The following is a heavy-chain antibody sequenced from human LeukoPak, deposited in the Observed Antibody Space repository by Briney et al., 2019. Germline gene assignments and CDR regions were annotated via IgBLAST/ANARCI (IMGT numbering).Heavy chain of an antibody. J-gene: IGHJ6*02. CDR1: GFTFSSYG. D-gene: IGHD1-20*01. CDR3: ARDPPNNWNYYYYYGMDV. CDR2: IWYDGSNK. Sequence: AGSLRLSCAASGFTFSSYGMHWVRQAPGKGLEWVAVIWYDGSNKYYADSVKGRFTISRDNSKNTLYLQMNSLRAEDTAVYYCARDPPNNWNYYYYYGMDVWGQGTTVTVSS. V-gene: IGHV3-33*01.